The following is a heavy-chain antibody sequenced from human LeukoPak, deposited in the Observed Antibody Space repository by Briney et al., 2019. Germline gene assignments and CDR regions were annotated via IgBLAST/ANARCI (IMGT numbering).Heavy chain of an antibody. Sequence: GGSLRLSCAASGFTINNYALTWVRQAPGRGLEWVSSISGASRYYAESVKGRFSISRDNYKNTVYLQMSSLRAEDTAVYYGGRDPNGNYVGAFEFQRWGQGTLVTVSS. V-gene: IGHV3-23*01. D-gene: IGHD4-17*01. CDR3: GRDPNGNYVGAFEFQR. CDR1: GFTINNYA. CDR2: ISGASR. J-gene: IGHJ1*01.